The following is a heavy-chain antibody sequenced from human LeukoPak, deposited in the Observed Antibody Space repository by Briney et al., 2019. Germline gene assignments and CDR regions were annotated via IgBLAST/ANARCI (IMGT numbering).Heavy chain of an antibody. J-gene: IGHJ4*01. D-gene: IGHD1-26*01. CDR2: IWYDGRNK. V-gene: IGHV3-33*01. Sequence: GGSLRLSCAASGFTFSSYGMHWVRQAPGKGLEWVAVIWYDGRNKYYADSVKGRFTISRDNSKNTLYLQMNSLRAEDTAVYYCAREGKWELLNFDYWGQEPWSPSPQ. CDR3: AREGKWELLNFDY. CDR1: GFTFSSYG.